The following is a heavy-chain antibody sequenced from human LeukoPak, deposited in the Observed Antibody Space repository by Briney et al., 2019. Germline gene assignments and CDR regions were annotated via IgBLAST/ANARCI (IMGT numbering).Heavy chain of an antibody. D-gene: IGHD2-15*01. J-gene: IGHJ5*01. CDR1: GYTFTGYY. CDR3: ARPNYCSGDSCLNWFDS. CDR2: INPNSGGT. V-gene: IGHV1-2*02. Sequence: GASVKVSCKTSGYTFTGYYMHWVRQAPGQGLEWMGWINPNSGGTNYAQKFQGRVTMTRDTSISTAYMELSRLRSDDTAVYYCARPNYCSGDSCLNWFDSWGQGTLVTVSS.